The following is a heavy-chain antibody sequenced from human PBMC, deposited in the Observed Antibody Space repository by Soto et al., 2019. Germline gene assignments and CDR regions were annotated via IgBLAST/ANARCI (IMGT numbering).Heavy chain of an antibody. CDR2: TYYRSKWYN. CDR1: GDSVSSNSAA. D-gene: IGHD6-13*01. Sequence: SQTLSLTCAISGDSVSSNSAAWNWIRQSPSRGLEWLGRTYYRSKWYNDYAVSVKGRITINPDTSKNQFSLQLNSVTPEDTAVYYCARGGPIGAAAGAGLYYYYGMDVWGQGTTVTVSS. CDR3: ARGGPIGAAAGAGLYYYYGMDV. J-gene: IGHJ6*02. V-gene: IGHV6-1*01.